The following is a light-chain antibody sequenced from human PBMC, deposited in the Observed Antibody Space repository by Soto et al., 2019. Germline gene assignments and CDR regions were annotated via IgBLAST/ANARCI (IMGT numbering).Light chain of an antibody. CDR1: RGFRNE. V-gene: IGKV1-6*01. CDR3: LQDYNYPWT. Sequence: AIQMTQSPSSLSASVGDRVTITCRVSRGFRNELGWYQQKPGKAPKLLIYAASSLQSGVPSRFRGSGSGTDFTLTISSLQPEDFATYYCLQDYNYPWTFGQGTKVEIK. CDR2: AAS. J-gene: IGKJ1*01.